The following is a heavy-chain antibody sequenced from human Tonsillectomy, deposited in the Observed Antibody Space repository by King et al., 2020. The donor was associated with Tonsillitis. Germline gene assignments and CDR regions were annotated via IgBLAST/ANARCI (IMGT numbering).Heavy chain of an antibody. V-gene: IGHV1-69*01. CDR1: GGTFSRYA. Sequence: QLVQSGAEVKKPGSSVKVSCKASGGTFSRYAISWVRQAPGQGLEWMGGIIPIFGTANYAQKFQGRVTITADESTSTADMELSSLRSEDTAVYYCARDRCTNGVCYPFDYWGQGTLVTVSS. J-gene: IGHJ4*02. CDR2: IIPIFGTA. D-gene: IGHD2-8*01. CDR3: ARDRCTNGVCYPFDY.